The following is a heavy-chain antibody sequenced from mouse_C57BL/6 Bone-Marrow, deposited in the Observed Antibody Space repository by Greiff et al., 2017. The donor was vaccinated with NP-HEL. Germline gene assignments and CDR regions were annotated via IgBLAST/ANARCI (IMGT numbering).Heavy chain of an antibody. CDR3: ARDRDYSWFAY. D-gene: IGHD2-4*01. CDR2: IYPRSGNT. Sequence: VNVVESGAELARPGASVKLSCKASGYTFTSYGISWVKQRTGQGLEWIGEIYPRSGNTYYNEKFKGKATLTADKSSSTAYMELRSLTSEDSAVYFCARDRDYSWFAYWGQGTLVTVSA. J-gene: IGHJ3*01. V-gene: IGHV1-81*01. CDR1: GYTFTSYG.